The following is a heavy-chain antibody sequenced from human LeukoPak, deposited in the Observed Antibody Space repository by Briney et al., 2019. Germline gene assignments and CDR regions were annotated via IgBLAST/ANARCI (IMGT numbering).Heavy chain of an antibody. J-gene: IGHJ4*02. D-gene: IGHD5-18*01. Sequence: ASVKVSCKASGYIFTGYYIHWVRQAPGQGLECMGHVNPNNGDTSFQQKFQGRVAMTRDTSTSTAYMELSSLRSDDTAVYYCARGYSYSFDYWGQGTLVTVSS. V-gene: IGHV1-2*06. CDR3: ARGYSYSFDY. CDR1: GYIFTGYY. CDR2: VNPNNGDT.